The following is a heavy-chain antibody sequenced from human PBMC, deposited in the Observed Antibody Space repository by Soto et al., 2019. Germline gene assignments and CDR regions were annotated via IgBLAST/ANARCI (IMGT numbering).Heavy chain of an antibody. V-gene: IGHV4-39*07. D-gene: IGHD3-10*01. Sequence: SEALSLTCTFSGGSISSSSYYWGWIRQPPGKGLEWIGEMYHSGNTNYNPSLKSRVTISVDKSKNQFSMRMTSVTAADTALYYCARASASSMLRGVIINWGQGTQVTVPQ. CDR3: ARASASSMLRGVIIN. CDR2: MYHSGNT. CDR1: GGSISSSSYY. J-gene: IGHJ4*02.